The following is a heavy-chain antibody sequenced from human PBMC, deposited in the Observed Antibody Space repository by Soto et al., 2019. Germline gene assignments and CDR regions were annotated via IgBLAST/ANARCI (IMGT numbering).Heavy chain of an antibody. V-gene: IGHV1-69*13. CDR2: IIPIFGTA. Sequence: PSLPVSCTASGRTFSIYAIIWVRQAPGQGLEWMRGIIPIFGTANYAQKFQGRVTITADESTSTVYMEMSSMRSEDTAVYYCARDSKSRTSSYEDPDEFDIWGKGPRV. CDR3: ARDSKSRTSSYEDPDEFDI. CDR1: GRTFSIYA. D-gene: IGHD6-6*01. J-gene: IGHJ3*02.